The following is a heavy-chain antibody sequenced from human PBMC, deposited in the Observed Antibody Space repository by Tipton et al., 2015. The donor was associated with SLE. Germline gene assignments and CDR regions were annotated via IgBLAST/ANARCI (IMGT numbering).Heavy chain of an antibody. D-gene: IGHD1-1*01. CDR3: QLRTPDS. CDR2: LSGDGNT. Sequence: SLRLSCAASEFSVSDNYMNWVRQAPGKGLEWVSILSGDGNTYYADAVKGRFTNSRYDSKNTLYLQMNSLRADDTAIYYCQLRTPDSWGHRTLVT. J-gene: IGHJ5*01. V-gene: IGHV3-53*01. CDR1: EFSVSDNY.